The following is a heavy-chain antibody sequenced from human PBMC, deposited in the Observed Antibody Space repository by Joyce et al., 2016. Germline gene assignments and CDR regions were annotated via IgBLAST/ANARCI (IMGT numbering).Heavy chain of an antibody. CDR3: ARDPPTYYYGSGSYRGPFDI. CDR2: METSGRT. J-gene: IGHJ3*02. CDR1: GDSISSYY. Sequence: QVQLQESGPGLVKPSETLSLTCTVSGDSISSYYWSWIRQPAGKGLEWSGRMETSGRTIYRPSLKSRVTRSADTSKNQFSLNLNSVTAADTAVYYCARDPPTYYYGSGSYRGPFDIWGQGTMVTVSS. V-gene: IGHV4-4*07. D-gene: IGHD3-10*01.